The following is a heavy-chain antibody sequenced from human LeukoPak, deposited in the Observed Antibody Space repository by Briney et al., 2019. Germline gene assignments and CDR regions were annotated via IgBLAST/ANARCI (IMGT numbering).Heavy chain of an antibody. CDR3: ARSSMFRGVTFDY. J-gene: IGHJ4*02. CDR2: VYHSGYT. Sequence: PSETLSLTCTVSGGSVNSSSYYWGWIRQPPGKALEWIGSVYHSGYTYYNPSLKSRVTISIDTSKNQFSLRLSPVTAADTAVYYCARSSMFRGVTFDYWGQGTLVTVSS. V-gene: IGHV4-39*01. D-gene: IGHD3-10*01. CDR1: GGSVNSSSYY.